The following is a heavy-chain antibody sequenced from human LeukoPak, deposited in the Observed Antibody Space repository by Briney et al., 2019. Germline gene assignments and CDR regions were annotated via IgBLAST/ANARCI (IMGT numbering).Heavy chain of an antibody. Sequence: TGGSLRLSCAASGVTFDDYVMHWVRQAPGKGLEWVSGISWNSDIIGYADSVEGRFTISRDNAKNSLYLQMNSLTAEDTALYYCVNGLTTHDYGDHFDYWGQGTLVTVSS. CDR3: VNGLTTHDYGDHFDY. CDR1: GVTFDDYV. D-gene: IGHD4-17*01. V-gene: IGHV3-9*01. CDR2: ISWNSDII. J-gene: IGHJ4*02.